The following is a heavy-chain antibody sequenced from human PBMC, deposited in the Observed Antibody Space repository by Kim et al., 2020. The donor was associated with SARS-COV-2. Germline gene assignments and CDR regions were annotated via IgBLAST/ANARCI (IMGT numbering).Heavy chain of an antibody. D-gene: IGHD6-13*01. Sequence: GGSLRLSCAASGFTFSSYAMHWVRQAPGKGLEWVAVISYDGSNKYYADSVKGRFTISRDNSKNTLYLQMNSLRAEDTAVYYCARDRSTCYLYSWYFDLW. CDR1: GFTFSSYA. J-gene: IGHJ2*01. CDR3: ARDRSTCYLYSWYFDL. V-gene: IGHV3-30*04. CDR2: ISYDGSNK.